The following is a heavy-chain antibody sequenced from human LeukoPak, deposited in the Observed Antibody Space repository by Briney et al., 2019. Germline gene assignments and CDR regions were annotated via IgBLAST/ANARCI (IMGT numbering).Heavy chain of an antibody. Sequence: SETLSLTCTVSGGSISSYYWSWIRQPPGKGLEWIGYIYYSGSTNYNPSLKSRVTISVDTSKNQFSLKLSSATAADTAVYYCAREGSSGFFTDNWFDPWGQGTLVTVSS. CDR1: GGSISSYY. V-gene: IGHV4-59*01. D-gene: IGHD6-19*01. J-gene: IGHJ5*02. CDR3: AREGSSGFFTDNWFDP. CDR2: IYYSGST.